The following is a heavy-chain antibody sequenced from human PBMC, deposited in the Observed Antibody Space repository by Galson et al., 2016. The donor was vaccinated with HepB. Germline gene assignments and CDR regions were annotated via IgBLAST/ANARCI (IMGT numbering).Heavy chain of an antibody. CDR1: GYTFTSYG. D-gene: IGHD2-21*01. CDR3: ARDVGGYSWDAFNI. J-gene: IGHJ3*02. V-gene: IGHV1-18*04. CDR2: ISAYTGHT. Sequence: SVKVSCKASGYTFTSYGISWVRQAPGQGLEWMGWISAYTGHTNYAQKLQGRVTMTTDTSTSTAYMDLRSLRSGDTAVYYSARDVGGYSWDAFNIWGQGTMVTVSS.